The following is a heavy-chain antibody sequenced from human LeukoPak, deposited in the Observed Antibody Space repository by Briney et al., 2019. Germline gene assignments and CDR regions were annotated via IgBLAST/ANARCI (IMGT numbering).Heavy chain of an antibody. CDR3: TTADSSEFDY. J-gene: IGHJ4*02. V-gene: IGHV3-15*01. Sequence: PGGSLRLSCAASGFTVSSNYMSWVRQAPGKGLEWVGRIKSKTDGGTTDYAAPVKSRFTISRDDSKNTLYLQMNSLKTEDTAVYYCTTADSSEFDYWGQGTLVTVSS. CDR2: IKSKTDGGTT. CDR1: GFTVSSNY. D-gene: IGHD3-22*01.